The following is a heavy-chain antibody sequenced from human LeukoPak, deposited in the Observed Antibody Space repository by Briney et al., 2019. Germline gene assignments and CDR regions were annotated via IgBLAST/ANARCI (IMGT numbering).Heavy chain of an antibody. J-gene: IGHJ5*02. CDR2: ISYGGNT. D-gene: IGHD3-10*01. CDR1: GASISRGSYS. Sequence: SETLSLTCTVSGASISRGSYSWAWIRQPPGRGLEWIVRISYGGNTFYNPSLQSRVTISVDTSRNHFSLNLNSVTAADTAVYYCARLGYDSGRVTWFDPWGQGTLVTVSS. CDR3: ARLGYDSGRVTWFDP. V-gene: IGHV4-39*02.